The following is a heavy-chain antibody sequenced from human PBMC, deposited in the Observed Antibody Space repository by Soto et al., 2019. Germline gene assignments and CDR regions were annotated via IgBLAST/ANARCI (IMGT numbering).Heavy chain of an antibody. D-gene: IGHD2-21*01. CDR2: INPKSGGT. J-gene: IGHJ5*02. CDR1: GYTFTGHY. V-gene: IGHV1-2*02. Sequence: GASVKVSCKASGYTFTGHYIHWVRKAPGQGLEWMGWINPKSGGTDYAQKFQGRVTVTSDTSLSTVYMELRRLKSDDTAVYYCVRPGGDGNKRYNWFDPWGPGTLVTVS. CDR3: VRPGGDGNKRYNWFDP.